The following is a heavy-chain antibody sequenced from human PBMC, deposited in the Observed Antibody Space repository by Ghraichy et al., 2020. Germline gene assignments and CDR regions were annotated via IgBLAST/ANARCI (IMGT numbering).Heavy chain of an antibody. CDR3: ARANRSKLGYCSGGSCYRIWFGP. CDR1: GGSISSYY. CDR2: IYYSGST. V-gene: IGHV4-59*01. Sequence: SQTLSLTCTVSGGSISSYYWSWIRQPPGKGLEWIGYIYYSGSTNYNPSLKSRVTISVDTSKNQFSLKLSSVTAADTAVYYCARANRSKLGYCSGGSCYRIWFGPWGQGTLVTVSS. J-gene: IGHJ5*02. D-gene: IGHD2-15*01.